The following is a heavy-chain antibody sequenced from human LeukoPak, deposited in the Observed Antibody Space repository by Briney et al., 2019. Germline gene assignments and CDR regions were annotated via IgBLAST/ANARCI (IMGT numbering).Heavy chain of an antibody. V-gene: IGHV3-33*01. CDR2: IWYDGSNK. CDR3: TRVGYIDEGIDY. J-gene: IGHJ4*02. Sequence: GGPLSPPGPPPGLTSRTNAMTGVRRAPGRGWKGVAVIWYDGSNKYYADSVKGRFTISRDNSKNTLYLQMNSLRAEDTAVYYCTRVGYIDEGIDYWGQGTLVTVSS. D-gene: IGHD5-24*01. CDR1: GLTSRTNA.